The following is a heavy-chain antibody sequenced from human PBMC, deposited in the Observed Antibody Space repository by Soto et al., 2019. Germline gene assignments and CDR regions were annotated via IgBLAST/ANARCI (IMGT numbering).Heavy chain of an antibody. Sequence: PGGLLRLPCVISGIRFSTYWMTWVRQAPGTGLEWGASIKEDASEEVYVDSVKGRFSISRDNAKNSLYLQLNSLRAEDTAVYYWATAISSPFSNCDSWGQGSLVTVSS. CDR3: ATAISSPFSNCDS. D-gene: IGHD2-2*01. J-gene: IGHJ4*02. V-gene: IGHV3-7*01. CDR2: IKEDASEE. CDR1: GIRFSTYW.